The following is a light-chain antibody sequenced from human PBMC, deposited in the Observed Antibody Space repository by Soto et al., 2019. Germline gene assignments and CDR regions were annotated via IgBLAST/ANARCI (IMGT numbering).Light chain of an antibody. V-gene: IGKV1-39*01. J-gene: IGKJ2*01. CDR2: AAS. CDR1: QSISTS. CDR3: QQSYSTLYT. Sequence: DIQMTQSPSSLSASVGDRVTITCRASQSISTSLNWYQQKPGKAPKLLIYAASSLQSGVPSRFSGSGSGTDFTLTISSLQPEDFATYYCQQSYSTLYTFCQGTKLEIK.